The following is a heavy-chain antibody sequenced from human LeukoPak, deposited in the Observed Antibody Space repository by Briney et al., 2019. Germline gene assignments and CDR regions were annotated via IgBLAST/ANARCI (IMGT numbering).Heavy chain of an antibody. J-gene: IGHJ4*02. CDR3: ASDCSSTSCYDDVIDY. CDR1: GFTFSSYS. D-gene: IGHD2-2*01. Sequence: GGSLRLSCAASGFTFSSYSMNWVRQAPGKGLEWVSSISSSSSYICYADSVKGRFTISRDNAKNSLYLQMNSLRAEDTAVYYCASDCSSTSCYDDVIDYWGQGTLVTVSS. V-gene: IGHV3-21*01. CDR2: ISSSSSYI.